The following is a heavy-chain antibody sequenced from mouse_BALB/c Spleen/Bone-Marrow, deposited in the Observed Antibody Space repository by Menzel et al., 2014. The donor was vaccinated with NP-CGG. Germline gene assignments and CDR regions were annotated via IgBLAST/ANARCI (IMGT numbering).Heavy chain of an antibody. CDR3: ARRGDGYYAWFAY. CDR2: IDPANGNT. V-gene: IGHV14-3*02. Sequence: EVQLQQSGAELVKPGASVKLSCTASGFNIKDTYMHWVKQRPEQGLGWIGRIDPANGNTKYDPKFQGKATITADTSSNTAYLQLSSLTSEDTAGYYCARRGDGYYAWFAYWGQGTLVTVSA. D-gene: IGHD2-3*01. J-gene: IGHJ3*01. CDR1: GFNIKDTY.